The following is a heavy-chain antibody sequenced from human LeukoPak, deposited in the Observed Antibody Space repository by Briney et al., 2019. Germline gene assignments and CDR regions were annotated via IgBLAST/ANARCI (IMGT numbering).Heavy chain of an antibody. Sequence: PGGSLRLSCAASGFTFSSYWMSWVRQAPGKGLEWVANIKQDGSEKYYVDSVKGRFTISRDNAKNSLYLQMNSLRAEDTAVYYCARGLSGSYYGGQLDYWGQGTLVTVSS. CDR3: ARGLSGSYYGGQLDY. CDR1: GFTFSSYW. J-gene: IGHJ4*02. V-gene: IGHV3-7*01. D-gene: IGHD1-26*01. CDR2: IKQDGSEK.